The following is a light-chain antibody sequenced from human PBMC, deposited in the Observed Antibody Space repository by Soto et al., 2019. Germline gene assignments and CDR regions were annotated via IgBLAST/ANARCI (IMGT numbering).Light chain of an antibody. CDR1: QSIGEY. V-gene: IGKV1-39*01. Sequence: DILMTQSPSSLYASVGDRVTITCRASQSIGEYLNWYQHKPGKAPKLLIYGASSLERGILSRLSGSGSGTDFTLTISDLQHEDFATYYCQQAYTIPLTFGQGTRLEI. CDR2: GAS. CDR3: QQAYTIPLT. J-gene: IGKJ5*01.